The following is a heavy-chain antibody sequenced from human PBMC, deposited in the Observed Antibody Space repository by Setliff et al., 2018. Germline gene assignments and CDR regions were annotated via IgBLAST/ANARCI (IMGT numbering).Heavy chain of an antibody. Sequence: SETLSLTCTVSGASISSGTYYWAWIRQPPGKGLEWIGRIHYRGTTFSNASLASRLTISVDTAKNQFSLKLTSVTAADTAVYYCARTGTYRYFDYWGQGTRVTVS. CDR2: IHYRGTT. CDR3: ARTGTYRYFDY. D-gene: IGHD1-1*01. V-gene: IGHV4-39*01. CDR1: GASISSGTYY. J-gene: IGHJ4*02.